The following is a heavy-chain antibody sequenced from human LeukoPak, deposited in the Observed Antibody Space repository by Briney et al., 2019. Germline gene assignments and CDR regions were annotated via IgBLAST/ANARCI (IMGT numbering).Heavy chain of an antibody. CDR3: ARGGSRGLRYFDWLPNYYYYYMDV. CDR1: GFTFSSYG. Sequence: GGSLRLSCAASGFTFSSYGMSWVRQAPGKGLEWVSAIETGGASTYYADSVKGRFSISRDNSKNTLYLQMNSLRAEDTAVYYCARGGSRGLRYFDWLPNYYYYYMDVWGKGTTVTVSS. J-gene: IGHJ6*03. D-gene: IGHD3-9*01. V-gene: IGHV3-23*05. CDR2: IETGGAST.